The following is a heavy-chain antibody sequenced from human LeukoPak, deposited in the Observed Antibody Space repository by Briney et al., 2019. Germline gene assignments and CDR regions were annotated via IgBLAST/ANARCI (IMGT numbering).Heavy chain of an antibody. CDR3: ARGGLYLYSNYDY. CDR2: IYYSGST. V-gene: IGHV4-39*07. Sequence: PSETLSLTCTVSGGSISSSSYYWGWIRQPPGKGLEWIGSIYYSGSTYYNPSLKSRVTISVDTSKNQFSLKLSSVTAADTAVYYCARGGLYLYSNYDYWGQGTLVTVSS. D-gene: IGHD4-11*01. CDR1: GGSISSSSYY. J-gene: IGHJ4*02.